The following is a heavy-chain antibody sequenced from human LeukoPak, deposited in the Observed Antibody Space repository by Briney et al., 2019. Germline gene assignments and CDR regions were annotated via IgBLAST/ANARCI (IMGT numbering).Heavy chain of an antibody. CDR2: IYYSGST. J-gene: IGHJ5*02. Sequence: SETLSLTCTVSGGSISSYYWSWIRQPPGKGLEWIGYIYYSGSTNYNPSLKSRVTISVDTSKNQFSLKLSSVTAADTAVYYCARDTRWLQFRWFDPWGQGTLVTVSS. V-gene: IGHV4-59*01. CDR3: ARDTRWLQFRWFDP. CDR1: GGSISSYY. D-gene: IGHD5-24*01.